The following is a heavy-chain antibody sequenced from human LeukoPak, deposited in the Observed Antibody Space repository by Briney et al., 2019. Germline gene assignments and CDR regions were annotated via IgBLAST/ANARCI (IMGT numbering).Heavy chain of an antibody. D-gene: IGHD3-22*01. CDR1: GFTFXSYS. CDR2: ISSSSSYI. V-gene: IGHV3-21*01. Sequence: SLRXSCXAXGFTFXSYSMNWVRQAPGKGLEWVSSISSSSSYIYYADSVKGRFTISRDNAKNSLYLQMNSLRAEDTAVYYCARGQDSSGYYVPGGAFDIWGQGTMVTVSS. J-gene: IGHJ3*02. CDR3: ARGQDSSGYYVPGGAFDI.